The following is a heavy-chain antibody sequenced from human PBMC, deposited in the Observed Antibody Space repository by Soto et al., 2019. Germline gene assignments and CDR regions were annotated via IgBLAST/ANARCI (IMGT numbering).Heavy chain of an antibody. D-gene: IGHD5-12*01. CDR1: GGSISSSSYY. CDR2: IYYSGST. Sequence: QLQLQESGPGLVKPSETLSLTCTVSGGSISSSSYYWGWIRQPPGKGLEWIGSIYYSGSTYYNPSLKSRVTISVDTSKNQFSLKLSSVTAADTAVYYCARLGWLPSPYYWGQGTLVTVSS. CDR3: ARLGWLPSPYY. J-gene: IGHJ4*02. V-gene: IGHV4-39*01.